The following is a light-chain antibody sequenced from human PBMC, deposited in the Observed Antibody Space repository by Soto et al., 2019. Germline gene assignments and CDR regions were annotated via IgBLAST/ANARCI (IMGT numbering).Light chain of an antibody. CDR2: AAS. CDR1: QNIIRH. CDR3: QHSYSMPIA. J-gene: IGKJ5*01. Sequence: DIQMPQSPSSLSASIGDGVTINCRASQNIIRHLNWYQHKPGRAPRLLIYAASTLQSGVPSRFTGSGSGTEFTLTISGLQPEDFATYYCQHSYSMPIAFGQGTRLEIK. V-gene: IGKV1-39*01.